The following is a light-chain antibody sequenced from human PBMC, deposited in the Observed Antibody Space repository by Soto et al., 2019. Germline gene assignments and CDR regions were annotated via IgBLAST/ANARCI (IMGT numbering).Light chain of an antibody. Sequence: DIQMNQSPSSLSASVGDRDTITCRASQSISSYLNSYQQKPGKAPKLLIYAASSLQSGVPSRFSGSGSGTDFTLTISSLQPEDFATYYCQQSYSTPSITFGQGTRLEIK. CDR3: QQSYSTPSIT. V-gene: IGKV1-39*01. CDR2: AAS. J-gene: IGKJ5*01. CDR1: QSISSY.